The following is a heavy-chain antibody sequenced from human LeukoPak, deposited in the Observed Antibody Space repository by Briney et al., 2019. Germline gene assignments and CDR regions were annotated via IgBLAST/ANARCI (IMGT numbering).Heavy chain of an antibody. D-gene: IGHD3-16*02. CDR1: GFPFSSYW. V-gene: IGHV3-7*01. Sequence: PGGSLRLSCVASGFPFSSYWMTWVRQAPGKGLEWVANIKQDGSKKSYVDSVKGRFTISRDNSKNTLYLQMNSLRAEDTAVYYCARDGGLGELSLMYYFDYWGQGTLVTVSS. CDR2: IKQDGSKK. J-gene: IGHJ4*02. CDR3: ARDGGLGELSLMYYFDY.